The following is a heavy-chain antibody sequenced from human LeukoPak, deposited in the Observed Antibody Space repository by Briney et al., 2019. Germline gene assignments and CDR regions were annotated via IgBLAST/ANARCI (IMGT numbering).Heavy chain of an antibody. D-gene: IGHD3-3*01. CDR2: ISGSGGST. CDR3: ARDSYDFWSGYYYYYYYMDV. CDR1: GFTFSIYA. V-gene: IGHV3-23*01. Sequence: GGSLRLSCAASGFTFSIYAMSWVRQAPGKGLEWVSAISGSGGSTYYADSVKGRFTIPRDNSKNTLYLQMNSLRAEDTAVYYCARDSYDFWSGYYYYYYYMDVWGKGTTVTVSS. J-gene: IGHJ6*03.